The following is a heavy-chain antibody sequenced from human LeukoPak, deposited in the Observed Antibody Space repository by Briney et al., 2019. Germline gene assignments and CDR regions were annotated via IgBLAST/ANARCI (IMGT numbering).Heavy chain of an antibody. D-gene: IGHD2-2*01. CDR2: ISAYNGNT. V-gene: IGHV1-18*01. Sequence: GASVKVSCTASGYTFTSYGISWVRQAPGQGLEWMGWISAYNGNTNYAQKLQGRVTMTTDTSTSTAYMELRSLRSDDTAVYYCARIPPAAPWSRMDVWGQGTTVTVSS. CDR3: ARIPPAAPWSRMDV. CDR1: GYTFTSYG. J-gene: IGHJ6*02.